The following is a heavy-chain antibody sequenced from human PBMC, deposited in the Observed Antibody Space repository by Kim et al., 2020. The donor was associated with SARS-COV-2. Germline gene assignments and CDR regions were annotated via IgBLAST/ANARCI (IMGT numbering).Heavy chain of an antibody. V-gene: IGHV3-30*18. CDR3: AKDTRSGYSGYEPVDY. D-gene: IGHD5-12*01. J-gene: IGHJ4*02. Sequence: GGSLRLSCAASGFTFSSYGMHWVSQAQGKGLEWVAVISYDGSNKYYADSVKGRFTISRDNSKNTLYLQMNSLRAEDTAVYYCAKDTRSGYSGYEPVDYWGQGTLVTVSS. CDR2: ISYDGSNK. CDR1: GFTFSSYG.